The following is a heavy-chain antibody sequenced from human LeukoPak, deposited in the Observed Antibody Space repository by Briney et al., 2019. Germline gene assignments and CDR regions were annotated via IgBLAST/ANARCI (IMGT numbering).Heavy chain of an antibody. CDR1: GGSISSYY. Sequence: SETLSLTCTVSGGSISSYYWSWIRQTPGKGLEWIGYIYYSGSTNYNPSLKSRVTISVDTSKNQFSLKLSSVTAADTAVYYCANLYDYGDFGDAFDIWGQGTMVTVSS. CDR2: IYYSGST. J-gene: IGHJ3*02. V-gene: IGHV4-59*08. D-gene: IGHD4-17*01. CDR3: ANLYDYGDFGDAFDI.